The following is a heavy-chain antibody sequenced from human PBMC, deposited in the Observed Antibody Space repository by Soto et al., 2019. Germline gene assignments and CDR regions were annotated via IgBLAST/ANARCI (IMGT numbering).Heavy chain of an antibody. CDR2: INHTGGT. CDR3: ATRITVFGLLIPPFDP. Sequence: ETLSLTCAVYVGSFNGYYWNWIRQPPGKGLEWIGEINHTGGTHYNPSLKSRVTMSVDTSKNQFSLRLSSVTAADTAIYYCATRITVFGLLIPPFDPWGQGTQVTVSS. V-gene: IGHV4-34*01. D-gene: IGHD3-3*01. J-gene: IGHJ5*02. CDR1: VGSFNGYY.